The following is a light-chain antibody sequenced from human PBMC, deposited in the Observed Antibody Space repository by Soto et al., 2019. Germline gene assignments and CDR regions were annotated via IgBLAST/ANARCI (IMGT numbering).Light chain of an antibody. CDR3: QQYYSYPPT. V-gene: IGKV1-8*01. J-gene: IGKJ1*01. CDR2: AAS. Sequence: AIRMTQSPSSLSASTGDRVTITCRASQGISSYLAWYQQKPGKAPKLLIYAASTLQSGVPSRFSGSGSGKDFTLTISCLQSEDFATYYRQQYYSYPPTFGQGTKVEIK. CDR1: QGISSY.